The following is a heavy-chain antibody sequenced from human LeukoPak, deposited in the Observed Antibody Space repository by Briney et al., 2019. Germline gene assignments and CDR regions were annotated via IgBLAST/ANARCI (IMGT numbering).Heavy chain of an antibody. D-gene: IGHD6-13*01. CDR3: ARRAPLYSSSWSYYYYYMDV. CDR1: GGSFSGYY. CDR2: INHSGST. J-gene: IGHJ6*03. Sequence: SETLSLTCTVYGGSFSGYYWSWIRQPPGKGLEWIGEINHSGSTNYNPSLKSRVTISVDTSKNQFSLKLSSVTAADTAVYYCARRAPLYSSSWSYYYYYMDVWGKGTTVTVSS. V-gene: IGHV4-34*01.